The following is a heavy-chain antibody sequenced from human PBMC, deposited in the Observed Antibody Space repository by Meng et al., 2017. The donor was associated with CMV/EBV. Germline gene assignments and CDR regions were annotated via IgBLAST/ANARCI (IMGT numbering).Heavy chain of an antibody. CDR3: ARAGVPG. Sequence: ASVKVSCKASGYTFTGYYMHWVRQVPGRGLEWMGCINPNSGGTRYAQEFQGRVTMTRDMSINTGYMELSRLRLDDTAIYYCARAGVPGWGQGTLVTVSS. CDR1: GYTFTGYY. CDR2: INPNSGGT. D-gene: IGHD2-8*01. V-gene: IGHV1-2*02. J-gene: IGHJ4*02.